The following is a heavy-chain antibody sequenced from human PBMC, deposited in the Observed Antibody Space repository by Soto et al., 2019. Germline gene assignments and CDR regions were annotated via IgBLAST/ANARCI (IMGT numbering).Heavy chain of an antibody. CDR3: AREPLGYGSGGSCYKRAFDI. J-gene: IGHJ3*02. CDR1: GGTFSSYA. D-gene: IGHD2-15*01. CDR2: IVPLFRTT. V-gene: IGHV1-69*13. Sequence: SVKVSCKTSGGTFSSYAISWVRQAPGQGLEWMGGIVPLFRTTNYAQKFQGRVTITADESTSTAYMELSSLRSEDTAVYYCAREPLGYGSGGSCYKRAFDIWGQGTMVIVSS.